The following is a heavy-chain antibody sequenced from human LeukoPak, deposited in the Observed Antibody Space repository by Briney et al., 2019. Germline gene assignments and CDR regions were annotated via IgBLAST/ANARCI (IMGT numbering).Heavy chain of an antibody. CDR2: TNTHGTSA. CDR1: GFTFNNYW. CDR3: LAGYYYYMDV. V-gene: IGHV3-74*01. Sequence: GGSLRLSCAASGFTFNNYWMHWVRQAPGKGLVWVARTNTHGTSANYADSVKGRFIISRDNADNTLYLQMNGLRDEDTGVYYALAGYYYYMDVWGKGTTVTVSS. J-gene: IGHJ6*03. D-gene: IGHD6-13*01.